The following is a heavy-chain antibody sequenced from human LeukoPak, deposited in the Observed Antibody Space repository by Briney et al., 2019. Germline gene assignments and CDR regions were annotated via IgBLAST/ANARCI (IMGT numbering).Heavy chain of an antibody. CDR3: AKEGDIVVVVAATAPNWFDP. CDR2: ISGSGGST. D-gene: IGHD2-15*01. Sequence: GSLRLSCAASGFTFSSYAMSWVRQAPGKGLEWVSAISGSGGSTYYADSVKGRFTISRDNSKNTLYLQMNSLRAEDTAVYYCAKEGDIVVVVAATAPNWFDPWGQGTLVTVSS. V-gene: IGHV3-23*01. J-gene: IGHJ5*02. CDR1: GFTFSSYA.